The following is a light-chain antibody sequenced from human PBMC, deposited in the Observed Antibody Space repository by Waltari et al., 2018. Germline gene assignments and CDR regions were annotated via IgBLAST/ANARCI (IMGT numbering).Light chain of an antibody. CDR3: CSFAGTYTWV. V-gene: IGLV2-11*01. CDR2: DVI. CDR1: SSDVGGYNH. J-gene: IGLJ3*02. Sequence: QSALTQPRSVSGSPGQSVTISCTGTSSDVGGYNHVSWYQQHPGKAPKPMSYDVIKRPSVGPDPFSGSQSGITASLTISGLQAGDEADYYCCSFAGTYTWVFGGGTKLTVL.